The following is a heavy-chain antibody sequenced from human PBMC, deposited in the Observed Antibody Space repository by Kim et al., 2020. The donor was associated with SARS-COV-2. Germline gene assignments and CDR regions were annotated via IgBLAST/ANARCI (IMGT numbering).Heavy chain of an antibody. CDR1: GFTVSSNY. J-gene: IGHJ3*02. CDR3: ARVGRGDSAYCCGDCYKLPPVNAFDI. V-gene: IGHV3-53*01. CDR2: IYRGGST. Sequence: GGSLRLSCAASGFTVSSNYMSWVRQAPGKGLEWVSVIYRGGSTYYADSVKGRFTISRDNSKNTLYLQMNSLRAEDTAVYYCARVGRGDSAYCCGDCYKLPPVNAFDIWGQGTMVTVSS. D-gene: IGHD2-21*02.